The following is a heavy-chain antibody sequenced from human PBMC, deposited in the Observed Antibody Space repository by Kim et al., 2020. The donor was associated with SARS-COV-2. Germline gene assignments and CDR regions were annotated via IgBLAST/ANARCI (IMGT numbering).Heavy chain of an antibody. V-gene: IGHV4-4*02. CDR2: IYHSGST. Sequence: SETLSLTCAVSGGSISSSNWWSWVRQPPGKGLEWIGEIYHSGSTNYNPSLKSRVTISVDKSKNKFSLKLSSVTAAYTAVYYCARDSPEMATTHWGQGTLVTVSS. CDR3: ARDSPEMATTH. CDR1: GGSISSSNW. J-gene: IGHJ4*02. D-gene: IGHD5-12*01.